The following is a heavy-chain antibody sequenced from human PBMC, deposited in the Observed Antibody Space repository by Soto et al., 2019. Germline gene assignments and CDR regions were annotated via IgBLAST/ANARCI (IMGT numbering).Heavy chain of an antibody. D-gene: IGHD3-22*01. CDR1: GFTFSEYA. Sequence: GGSLRLSCAASGFTFSEYAMSWVRQAPGKGLEWVSVIGGDGGSPNYADSVKGRFTVSRDNSKNTLYLQMNSLRAEDTAVYYCARDLVSSSYYYDSSGLPWFDPWGQGTLVTVSS. CDR3: ARDLVSSSYYYDSSGLPWFDP. V-gene: IGHV3-23*01. J-gene: IGHJ5*02. CDR2: IGGDGGSP.